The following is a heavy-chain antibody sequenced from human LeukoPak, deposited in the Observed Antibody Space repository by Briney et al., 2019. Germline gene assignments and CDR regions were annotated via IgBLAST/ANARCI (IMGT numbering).Heavy chain of an antibody. CDR2: IYYSGSS. V-gene: IGHV4-59*01. CDR3: ARGLPNDDAFDI. J-gene: IGHJ3*02. Sequence: NPSETLSLTCTVSVGSISSYYWSWIRQPPGKGLEWIGYIYYSGSSNYNPSPKSRVTISVDTSKNQFSLKLSSVTAADTAVYYCARGLPNDDAFDIWGQGTMVTVSS. D-gene: IGHD2-2*01. CDR1: VGSISSYY.